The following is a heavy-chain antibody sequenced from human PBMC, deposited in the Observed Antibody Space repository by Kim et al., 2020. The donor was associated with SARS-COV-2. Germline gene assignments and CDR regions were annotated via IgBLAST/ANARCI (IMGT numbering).Heavy chain of an antibody. D-gene: IGHD4-17*01. J-gene: IGHJ4*02. V-gene: IGHV3-23*01. Sequence: SVKGRFTISRDNSKNTLYLQMNSLRAEDTAVYYCAKAYGDYDWGTGYFDYWGQGTLVTVSS. CDR3: AKAYGDYDWGTGYFDY.